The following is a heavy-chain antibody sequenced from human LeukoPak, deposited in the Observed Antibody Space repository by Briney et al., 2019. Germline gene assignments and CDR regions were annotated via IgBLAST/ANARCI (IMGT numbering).Heavy chain of an antibody. J-gene: IGHJ5*02. CDR2: IDPSDSYT. Sequence: GESLKISCKGSGYSFTSYWISWVRQIPGKGLEWMGRIDPSDSYTNYSPSFQGHVTISADKSISTAYLQWSSLKASDTAMYYCARHLDSHCSGGSCYDWFDPWGQGTLVTVSS. D-gene: IGHD2-15*01. V-gene: IGHV5-10-1*01. CDR1: GYSFTSYW. CDR3: ARHLDSHCSGGSCYDWFDP.